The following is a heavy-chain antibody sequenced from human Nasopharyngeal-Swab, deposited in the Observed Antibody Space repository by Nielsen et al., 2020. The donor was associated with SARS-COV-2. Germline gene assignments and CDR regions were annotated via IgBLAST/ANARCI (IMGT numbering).Heavy chain of an antibody. CDR2: IYYSGST. CDR3: ARDRVVLWFGEPMSDAFDI. Sequence: LRLSCTVSGGSISSGGYYWSWIRQHPGKGLEWIGYIYYSGSTYYNPSLKSRVTISVDTSKNQFSLKLSSVTAADTAVYYCARDRVVLWFGEPMSDAFDIWGQGTMVTVSS. D-gene: IGHD3-10*01. J-gene: IGHJ3*02. V-gene: IGHV4-31*03. CDR1: GGSISSGGYY.